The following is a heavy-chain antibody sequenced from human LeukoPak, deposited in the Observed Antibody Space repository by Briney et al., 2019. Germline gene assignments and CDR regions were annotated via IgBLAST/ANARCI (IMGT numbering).Heavy chain of an antibody. V-gene: IGHV1-8*01. CDR3: ARVRFLGFDP. CDR1: GYTFTSYD. J-gene: IGHJ5*02. CDR2: MNPNSGNI. D-gene: IGHD3-3*01. Sequence: GASVKVSCKASGYTFTSYDINWVRQATGQGLEWMGWMNPNSGNIGYAQKFQGRVTMNRNTSISTAYMELSSLRSEDTAVYYCARVRFLGFDPWGQGTLVTVSS.